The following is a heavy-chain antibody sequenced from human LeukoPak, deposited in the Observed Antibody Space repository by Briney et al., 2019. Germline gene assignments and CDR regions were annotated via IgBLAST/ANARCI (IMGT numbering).Heavy chain of an antibody. D-gene: IGHD3-22*01. V-gene: IGHV3-23*01. J-gene: IGHJ4*02. CDR1: GSTFTTYD. CDR2: ISGSSGST. Sequence: PGGSLRLSCVASGSTFTTYDMSWVRQAPGKGLEWVSAISGSSGSTYYADSVKGRFTISRDNSKNKLYLQMNSLRAEDTAVYYCAKTSAYYYDSSGYYNGRYFDYWGQGTLVTVSS. CDR3: AKTSAYYYDSSGYYNGRYFDY.